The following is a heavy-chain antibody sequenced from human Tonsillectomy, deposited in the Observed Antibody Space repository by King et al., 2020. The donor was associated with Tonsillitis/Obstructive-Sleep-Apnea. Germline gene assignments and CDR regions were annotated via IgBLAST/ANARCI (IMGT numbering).Heavy chain of an antibody. D-gene: IGHD3-3*01. Sequence: VQLQESGPGLVKPSETLSLTCTVSGGSVSSGSYYWSWIRQHPGKGLEWIGYIYYSGSTNYNPSLKSRVTISVDTSKNQFSLKLSSVTAADTAVYYCARDGGITIFGVVIPYYFDYWGQGTLVTVSS. V-gene: IGHV4-61*01. CDR2: IYYSGST. CDR1: GGSVSSGSYY. CDR3: ARDGGITIFGVVIPYYFDY. J-gene: IGHJ4*02.